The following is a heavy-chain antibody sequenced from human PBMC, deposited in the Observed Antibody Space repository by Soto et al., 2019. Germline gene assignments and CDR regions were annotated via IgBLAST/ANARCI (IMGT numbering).Heavy chain of an antibody. D-gene: IGHD1-1*01. J-gene: IGHJ4*02. CDR1: GQSFSGHS. CDR2: INESGST. CDR3: ARGSGIVALPGELEDVKYDY. V-gene: IGHV4-34*01. Sequence: QVQLQQWGAGLVKPSETLSLSCAVYGQSFSGHSWAWIRQPPGKGLEWIGEINESGSTYYNPSLKSRVTISTDTSKNQFSLQLSSVSAADTAAYFCARGSGIVALPGELEDVKYDYWGQGTLVSVSS.